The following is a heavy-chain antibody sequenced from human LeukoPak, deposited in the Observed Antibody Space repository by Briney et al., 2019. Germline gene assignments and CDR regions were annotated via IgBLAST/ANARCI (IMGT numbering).Heavy chain of an antibody. CDR3: ARGGPPGYYYDYYMDV. J-gene: IGHJ6*03. CDR1: GGSFSGYY. CDR2: IYYSGST. Sequence: SETLSLTCAVYGGSFSGYYWSWIRQPPGKGLEWIGYIYYSGSTNYNPSLKSQVTISIDTSKNQFSLKLSSVTAADTAVYFCARGGPPGYYYDYYMDVWGKGTTVTISS. V-gene: IGHV4-59*01.